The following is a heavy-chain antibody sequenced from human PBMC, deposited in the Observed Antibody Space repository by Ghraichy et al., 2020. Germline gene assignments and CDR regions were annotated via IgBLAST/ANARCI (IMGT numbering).Heavy chain of an antibody. J-gene: IGHJ1*01. Sequence: GGSLRLSCAASGFTFSSYGMHWVRQAPGKGLEWVAVISYDGSNKYYADSVKGRFTISRDNSKNTLYLQMNSLRAEDTAVYYCAKGPSARQQWLVQEAEYFQHWGQGTLVTVSS. D-gene: IGHD6-19*01. V-gene: IGHV3-30*18. CDR2: ISYDGSNK. CDR1: GFTFSSYG. CDR3: AKGPSARQQWLVQEAEYFQH.